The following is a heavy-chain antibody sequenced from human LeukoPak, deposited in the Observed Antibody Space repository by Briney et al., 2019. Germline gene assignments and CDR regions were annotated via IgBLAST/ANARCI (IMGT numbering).Heavy chain of an antibody. CDR1: GFTFSSYW. D-gene: IGHD6-19*01. CDR2: IKQDGSEK. Sequence: GGSLRLSCAASGFTFSSYWMSWVRQAPGKGLEWVANIKQDGSEKYYVDSVKGRFTISRDNAKNSLYLQMNSLRAEDTAVYYCARHGASSSGWCGWFDPWGQGTLVTVSS. V-gene: IGHV3-7*03. CDR3: ARHGASSSGWCGWFDP. J-gene: IGHJ5*02.